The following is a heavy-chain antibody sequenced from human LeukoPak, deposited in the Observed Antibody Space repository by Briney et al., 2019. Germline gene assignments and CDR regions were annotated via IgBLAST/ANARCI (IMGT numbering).Heavy chain of an antibody. CDR2: IKQDGSEK. CDR1: GFTFSSYW. D-gene: IGHD3-3*01. J-gene: IGHJ6*03. CDR3: ARADTYYDFWSGSIKAYYYYMDV. Sequence: GGSLRLSCAASGFTFSSYWMSWVRQAPGKGLEWVANIKQDGSEKYYVDSVKGRFTISRDNAKNSLYLQLNSLRAEDTAVYYCARADTYYDFWSGSIKAYYYYMDVWGKGTTVTVSS. V-gene: IGHV3-7*01.